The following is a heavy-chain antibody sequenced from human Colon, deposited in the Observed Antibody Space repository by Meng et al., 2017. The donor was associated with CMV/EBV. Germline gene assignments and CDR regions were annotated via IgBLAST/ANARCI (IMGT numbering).Heavy chain of an antibody. CDR2: ISPSSNSV. D-gene: IGHD4-23*01. V-gene: IGHV3-48*04. CDR1: EFTFNTYT. Sequence: GESLKISCAASEFTFNTYTMNWVRQAPGKGPEWLAYISPSSNSVYYADSVRGRFTVSRDNAKNSLYLQMNSLRADDTAIYYCARAAVGGNEGIDYWGQGTLVPSPQ. CDR3: ARAAVGGNEGIDY. J-gene: IGHJ4*02.